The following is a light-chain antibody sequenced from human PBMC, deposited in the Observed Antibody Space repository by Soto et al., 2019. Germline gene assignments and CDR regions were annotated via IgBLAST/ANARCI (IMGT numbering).Light chain of an antibody. CDR2: EVN. J-gene: IGLJ2*01. CDR1: SNDVGGYNY. V-gene: IGLV2-8*01. CDR3: SSYSGINNLV. Sequence: QSVLTQPPSASGSPGQSVTISCTGTSNDVGGYNYVSWYQQHPGKAPKVMIYEVNKRPSGVPDRFSGSKSGNTASLTVSGLQAEDEADYYCSSYSGINNLVFGGGPKLTVL.